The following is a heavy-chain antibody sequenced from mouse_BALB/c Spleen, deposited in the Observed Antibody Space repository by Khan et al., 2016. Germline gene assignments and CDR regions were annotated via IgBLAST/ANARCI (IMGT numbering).Heavy chain of an antibody. J-gene: IGHJ2*01. CDR1: GYNIKDIY. CDR2: TDPANGNT. Sequence: VQLQQPGAELVKPAASLKLSCTASGYNIKDIYIHWVKQRPEKGLERIRRTDPANGNTKYDPKFQGKATITADTSSNTAYLQLSSLTSADTAVYCCRISTINAWDQGTTLTVSS. V-gene: IGHV14-3*02. CDR3: RISTINA.